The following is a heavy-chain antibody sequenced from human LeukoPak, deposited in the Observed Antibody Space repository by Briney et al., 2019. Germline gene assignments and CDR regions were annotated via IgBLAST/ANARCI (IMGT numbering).Heavy chain of an antibody. D-gene: IGHD2-2*01. V-gene: IGHV4-39*01. CDR3: ARQYCSSTPCWAYFDY. CDR1: GGSISSSGHY. Sequence: ASETLSLTCTVSGGSISSSGHYWGWIRQPPGKGLEWIGIIYYSGSTYYNPSLKSRVTISVDTSKNQFSLKLSSVTAADTAVYYCARQYCSSTPCWAYFDYWGQGTLVTVSS. J-gene: IGHJ4*02. CDR2: IYYSGST.